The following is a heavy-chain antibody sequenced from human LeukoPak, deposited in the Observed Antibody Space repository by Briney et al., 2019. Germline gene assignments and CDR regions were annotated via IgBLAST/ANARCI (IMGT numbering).Heavy chain of an antibody. D-gene: IGHD3-3*01. V-gene: IGHV4-39*07. CDR3: ARAGDFWSGYPSRTYMDV. Sequence: SETLSLTCTVSGGSISSSSYYWGWIRQPPGKGLEWIGSIYYSGSTYYNPSLKSRVTMSVDTSKKQFSLKLSSVTAADTAVYYCARAGDFWSGYPSRTYMDVWGKGTTVTVSS. CDR2: IYYSGST. CDR1: GGSISSSSYY. J-gene: IGHJ6*03.